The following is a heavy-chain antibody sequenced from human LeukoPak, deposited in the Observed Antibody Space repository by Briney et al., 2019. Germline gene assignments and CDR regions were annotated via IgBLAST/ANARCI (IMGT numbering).Heavy chain of an antibody. CDR2: ISGSGVST. Sequence: GSLRLSCAASGFTFSSYAMSWVRQAPGEGLEWVSAISGSGVSTYYADSVKGRFTISRDNSKNTLYLQMNSLSAEDTAVYYCAKDRDWNYDLDYWGQGTLVTVSS. CDR3: AKDRDWNYDLDY. CDR1: GFTFSSYA. V-gene: IGHV3-23*01. D-gene: IGHD1-7*01. J-gene: IGHJ4*02.